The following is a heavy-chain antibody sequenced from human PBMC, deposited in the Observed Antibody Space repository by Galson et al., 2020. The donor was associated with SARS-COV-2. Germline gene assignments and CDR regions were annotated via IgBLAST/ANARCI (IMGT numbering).Heavy chain of an antibody. CDR3: AKGHGYYYYGMDV. CDR2: ISWNSGSI. V-gene: IGHV3-9*01. Sequence: SLKISCAASGFTFDDYAMHWVRQAPGKGLEWVSGISWNSGSIGYADSVKGRFTISRDNAKNSLYLQMNSLRAEDTALYYCAKGHGYYYYGMDVWGQGTTVTVSS. J-gene: IGHJ6*02. CDR1: GFTFDDYA.